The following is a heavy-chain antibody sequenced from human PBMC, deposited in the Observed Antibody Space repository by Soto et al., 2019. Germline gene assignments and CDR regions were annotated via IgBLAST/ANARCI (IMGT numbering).Heavy chain of an antibody. D-gene: IGHD3-16*02. CDR1: GFTFSSYA. Sequence: AASGFTFSSYAMHWVRQAPGKGLEWVAVISYDGSNKYYADSVKGRFTISRDNSKNTLYLQMNSLRVEDTAVYYCARDYLNGMDVWGQGPTVTVSS. CDR3: ARDYLNGMDV. V-gene: IGHV3-30-3*01. CDR2: ISYDGSNK. J-gene: IGHJ6*02.